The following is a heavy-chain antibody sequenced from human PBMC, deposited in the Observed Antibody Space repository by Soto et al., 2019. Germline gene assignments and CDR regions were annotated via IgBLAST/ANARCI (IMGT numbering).Heavy chain of an antibody. CDR1: EFTFSSCG. CDR2: ISYDGSNK. V-gene: IGHV3-30*18. J-gene: IGHJ2*01. CDR3: AKGHSSSWYKWYFDL. Sequence: QVQLVESGGGVVQPGRSLRLSCAASEFTFSSCGMHWVRQAPGKGLEWVAVISYDGSNKYYADSVKGRFTISRDNSKNTLYLQMNSLRAEDTAVYYCAKGHSSSWYKWYFDLWGRGTLVTVSS. D-gene: IGHD6-13*01.